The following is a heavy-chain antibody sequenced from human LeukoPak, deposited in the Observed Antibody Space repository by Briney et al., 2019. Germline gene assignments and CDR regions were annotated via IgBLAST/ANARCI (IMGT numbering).Heavy chain of an antibody. J-gene: IGHJ4*02. D-gene: IGHD5-24*01. CDR2: IYPADSDT. Sequence: GESLKISCKDSGYSFTNYWIGWVRQMPGKGLEWMGIIYPADSDTKYSSSFQGQVTISADTSISTAYLQWSSLKASDSAMYYCATSGGGDGYNSLDYWGQGTLVTVSS. CDR1: GYSFTNYW. CDR3: ATSGGGDGYNSLDY. V-gene: IGHV5-51*01.